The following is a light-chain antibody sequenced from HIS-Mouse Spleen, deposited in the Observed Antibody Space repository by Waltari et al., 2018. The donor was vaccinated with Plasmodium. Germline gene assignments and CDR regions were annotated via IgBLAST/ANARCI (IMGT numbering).Light chain of an antibody. J-gene: IGLJ3*02. CDR3: YSTDSSGNHRV. Sequence: SYELTQPPSVSVSQGQTARITCSGTALPKQYTSRYQEMSGQAPVLVSYEDSKRPSWIPERCSGSISGTMATLTISGAHVEDEADYYCYSTDSSGNHRVFGGGTKLTVL. CDR2: EDS. CDR1: ALPKQY. V-gene: IGLV3-10*01.